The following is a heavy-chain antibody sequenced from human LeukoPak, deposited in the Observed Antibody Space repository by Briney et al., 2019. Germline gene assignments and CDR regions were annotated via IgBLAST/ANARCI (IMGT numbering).Heavy chain of an antibody. D-gene: IGHD3-10*01. CDR1: GGTFSSYA. Sequence: ASVKVSCKASGGTFSSYAISWVRQAPGQGLEWMGGIIPIFGTANYAQKFQGRVTITTDESTSTAYMELSSLRSEDTAVYYCATAPTYGSGSYSDYYYYYMDVWGSGTTVTVSS. V-gene: IGHV1-69*05. CDR3: ATAPTYGSGSYSDYYYYYMDV. CDR2: IIPIFGTA. J-gene: IGHJ6*03.